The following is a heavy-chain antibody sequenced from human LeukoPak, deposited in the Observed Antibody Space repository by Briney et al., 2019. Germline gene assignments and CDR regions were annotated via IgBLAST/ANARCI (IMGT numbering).Heavy chain of an antibody. CDR1: GFTFSSYS. V-gene: IGHV3-21*04. CDR3: ARVEGFGEFNNWFDP. J-gene: IGHJ5*02. CDR2: ISSSSTYI. D-gene: IGHD3-10*01. Sequence: GGSLRLSCAASGFTFSSYSMNWVRQAPGKGLEWVSYISSSSTYIYYADSVKGRFTISRDNAKNSLYLQMNRLRAEDTAVYYCARVEGFGEFNNWFDPWGQGTLVTVSS.